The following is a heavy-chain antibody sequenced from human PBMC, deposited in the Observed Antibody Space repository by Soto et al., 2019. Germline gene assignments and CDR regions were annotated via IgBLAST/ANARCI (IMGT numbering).Heavy chain of an antibody. V-gene: IGHV4-31*03. D-gene: IGHD3-16*01. Sequence: SETLSLTCTVSGGSISSGDYDWSWIRQHPGKGLEWIGYIYYSGSSYYYPSLKSRVTISVDTSKNQFSLKLTSVTAADTAVYYCASRRRGGMDVWGQGTTVTVSS. CDR3: ASRRRGGMDV. CDR1: GGSISSGDYD. J-gene: IGHJ6*02. CDR2: IYYSGSS.